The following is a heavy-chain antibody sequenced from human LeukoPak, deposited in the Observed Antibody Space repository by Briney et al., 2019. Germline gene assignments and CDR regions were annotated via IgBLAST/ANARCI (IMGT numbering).Heavy chain of an antibody. J-gene: IGHJ3*02. CDR3: AKALAEDAFDI. CDR2: ISGSGGST. CDR1: GFTFSSYG. V-gene: IGHV3-23*01. Sequence: GGTLRLSCAASGFTFSSYGMSRVRQAPGKGLEWVSAISGSGGSTYYADSVKGRFTISRDNSKNTLYLQMNSLRAEDTAVYYCAKALAEDAFDIWGQGTMVTVSS.